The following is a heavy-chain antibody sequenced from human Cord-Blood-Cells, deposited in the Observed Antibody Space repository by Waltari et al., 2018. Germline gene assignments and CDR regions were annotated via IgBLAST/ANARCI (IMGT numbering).Heavy chain of an antibody. Sequence: EVQLVESGGGLVQPGGSLRLSCAASGFTFSSYWMHWVRQAPGKGLVWVSRIKSDGRSTSYADSVKGRFTITRDNAKNTLYLQMNSLRAEDTAVYYCARAYCSSTSCYYFDYWGQGTLVTISS. CDR3: ARAYCSSTSCYYFDY. CDR2: IKSDGRST. CDR1: GFTFSSYW. J-gene: IGHJ4*02. V-gene: IGHV3-74*01. D-gene: IGHD2-2*01.